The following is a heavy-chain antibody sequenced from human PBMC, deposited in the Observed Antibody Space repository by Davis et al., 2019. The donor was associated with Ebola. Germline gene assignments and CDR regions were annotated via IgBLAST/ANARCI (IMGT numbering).Heavy chain of an antibody. J-gene: IGHJ4*02. CDR3: ARGYGTFDY. Sequence: GESLKISCAASGFTLSGYFMGWIRQAPGKGLEWVSYISSSGTTIYYADSVKGRFTISRDNAKNSLYLQMHSLRAEDTALYYCARGYGTFDYWGRGTLVTVSS. V-gene: IGHV3-11*04. D-gene: IGHD4-17*01. CDR2: ISSSGTTI. CDR1: GFTLSGYF.